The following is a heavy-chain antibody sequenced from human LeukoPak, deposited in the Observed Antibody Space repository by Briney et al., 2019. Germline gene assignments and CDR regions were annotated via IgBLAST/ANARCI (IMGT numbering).Heavy chain of an antibody. D-gene: IGHD6-19*01. Sequence: SETLSLTCSVSGGSVRSRDFYWFWLRQPPGKGQEWIGSFYYSGSTYYNPSLKSRVTISVDTSKNQFSLKLSSVTAAETAVYYCARDLGQWLVWFGDAFDIWGQGTMVTVSS. J-gene: IGHJ3*02. CDR1: GGSVRSRDFY. V-gene: IGHV4-39*07. CDR2: FYYSGST. CDR3: ARDLGQWLVWFGDAFDI.